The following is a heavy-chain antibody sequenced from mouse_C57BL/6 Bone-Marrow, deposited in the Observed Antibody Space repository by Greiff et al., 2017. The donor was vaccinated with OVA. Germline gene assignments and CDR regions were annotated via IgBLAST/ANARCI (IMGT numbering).Heavy chain of an antibody. V-gene: IGHV4-1*01. D-gene: IGHD1-1*01. CDR3: ARPAFYGSSYDWYFDV. CDR1: GVDFSRYW. Sequence: EASGVDFSRYWMSWVRRAPGKGLEWIGEINPDSSTINYAPSLKDKFIISRDNAKNTLYLQMSKVRSEDTALYYCARPAFYGSSYDWYFDVWGTGTTVTVSS. CDR2: INPDSSTI. J-gene: IGHJ1*03.